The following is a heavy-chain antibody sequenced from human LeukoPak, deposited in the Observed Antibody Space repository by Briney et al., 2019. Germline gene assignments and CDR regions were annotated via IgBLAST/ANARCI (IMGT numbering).Heavy chain of an antibody. Sequence: GASLNLSSELSGGASRAFAIIWVRHATGQGLEWMGGIIPISGTSRYAQNFQRRVTITADEATSTVYMDLSSVRSDDTAVYFCARVDSKFGAFAIWGQGTMVTVSS. J-gene: IGHJ3*02. CDR1: GGASRAFA. D-gene: IGHD2-2*03. CDR3: ARVDSKFGAFAI. V-gene: IGHV1-69*13. CDR2: IIPISGTS.